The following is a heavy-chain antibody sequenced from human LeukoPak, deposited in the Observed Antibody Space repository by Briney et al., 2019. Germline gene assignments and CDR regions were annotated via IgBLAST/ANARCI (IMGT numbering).Heavy chain of an antibody. J-gene: IGHJ4*02. CDR2: VNRDGSET. Sequence: GGSLRLSCAASGFALSSHWMTWVRQVPGRGPEWVANVNRDGSETYYLDSVKGRFTISKDNAWNSLYLQMNSLRAEDTAVYYCARDSDSSGHYYMDYFDYWGQGALVTVSS. D-gene: IGHD3-22*01. V-gene: IGHV3-7*01. CDR1: GFALSSHW. CDR3: ARDSDSSGHYYMDYFDY.